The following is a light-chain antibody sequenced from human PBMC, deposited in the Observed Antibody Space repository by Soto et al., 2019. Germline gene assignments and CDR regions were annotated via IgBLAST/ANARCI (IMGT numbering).Light chain of an antibody. CDR1: SNDVGSYNF. Sequence: QSALTQPASVSGSPGQSITISCIGTSNDVGSYNFVSWYQKHPNTAPRLIIYDVSNRPSGVSNRFSGSKSDNTASLTISGLQAEDEADYYRSSYTRSSTVLFGGGTKVTVL. CDR2: DVS. J-gene: IGLJ2*01. CDR3: SSYTRSSTVL. V-gene: IGLV2-14*03.